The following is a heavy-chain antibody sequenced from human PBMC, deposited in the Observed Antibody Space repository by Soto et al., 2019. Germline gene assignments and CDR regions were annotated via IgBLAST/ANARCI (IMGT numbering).Heavy chain of an antibody. J-gene: IGHJ4*02. CDR2: IIPIFGTA. CDR3: ASRDYYDSSGYYYRYNYFDY. V-gene: IGHV1-69*13. Sequence: SVKVSCKASGGTFSSYAISWVRQAPGQGLEWMGGIIPIFGTANYAQKFQGRVTITADESTSTAYMELSSLRSEDTAVYYCASRDYYDSSGYYYRYNYFDYWGQGTLVTVSS. CDR1: GGTFSSYA. D-gene: IGHD3-22*01.